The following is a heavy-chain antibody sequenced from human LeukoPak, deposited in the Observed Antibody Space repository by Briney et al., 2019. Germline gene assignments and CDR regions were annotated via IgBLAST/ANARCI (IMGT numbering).Heavy chain of an antibody. CDR1: GFTFSSYG. CDR2: IRYDGSNK. D-gene: IGHD6-25*01. Sequence: PGGSLRLSCAASGFTFSSYGMHWVRQAPGKGLEWVAFIRYDGSNKYYADSVKGRFTISRDNSKNTLYLQMNSLRAEDTAVYYCAKDRGPYYYYYMDVWGKGTTVTVSS. J-gene: IGHJ6*03. V-gene: IGHV3-30*02. CDR3: AKDRGPYYYYYMDV.